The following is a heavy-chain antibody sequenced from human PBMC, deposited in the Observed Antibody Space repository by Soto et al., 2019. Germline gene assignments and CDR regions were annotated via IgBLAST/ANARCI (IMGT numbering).Heavy chain of an antibody. Sequence: QVQLVESGGGVVQPGRSLRLSCAASGFTFSSYAMHWVRQAPGKGLEWVAVISYDGSNKDYADSVKGRFTISRDNSKNTLYLQMNSLRAEDTAVYYCARGFSGSYSDYYYGMDVWGKGTTVTVSS. CDR3: ARGFSGSYSDYYYGMDV. V-gene: IGHV3-30-3*01. CDR1: GFTFSSYA. D-gene: IGHD1-26*01. J-gene: IGHJ6*04. CDR2: ISYDGSNK.